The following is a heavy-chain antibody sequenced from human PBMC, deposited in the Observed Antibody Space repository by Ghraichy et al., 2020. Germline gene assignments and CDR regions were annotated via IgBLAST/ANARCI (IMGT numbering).Heavy chain of an antibody. Sequence: GGSLRLSCAVSGITFSSYSMNWVRQAPGKGLEWVSYISSSGSTIYYADSVKGRFTISRDNTKNSLYLQMNSLREEDTAVYHCARDLDYWGQGTLVTVSS. CDR2: ISSSGSTI. V-gene: IGHV3-48*02. J-gene: IGHJ4*02. CDR3: ARDLDY. CDR1: GITFSSYS.